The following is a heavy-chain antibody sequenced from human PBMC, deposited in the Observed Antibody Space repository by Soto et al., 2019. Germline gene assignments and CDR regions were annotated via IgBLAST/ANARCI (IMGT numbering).Heavy chain of an antibody. Sequence: GESLKISCKGSGYSFAGYWITWVRQKPGKGLEWMGRIDPSDSRTYYSPSFRGHVTISVTKSITTVFLQWSSLRASDTAMYYCARQIYDSDTGPNFRYYFDSWGQGTPVTVSS. CDR1: GYSFAGYW. D-gene: IGHD3-22*01. V-gene: IGHV5-10-1*01. CDR2: IDPSDSRT. CDR3: ARQIYDSDTGPNFRYYFDS. J-gene: IGHJ4*02.